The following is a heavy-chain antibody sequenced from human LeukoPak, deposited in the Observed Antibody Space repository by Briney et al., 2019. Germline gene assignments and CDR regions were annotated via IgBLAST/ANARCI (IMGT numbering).Heavy chain of an antibody. CDR2: IYTTGRA. Sequence: SETLSLTCSVSTGSINSYYWGWVRQPAGRGLQWIGRIYTTGRADYDPSLQSRVAMSIDTSRKQFSLNLQSVTAADNATYFCARHGYTASHFCLDYWRQGAPVTVSS. D-gene: IGHD5-18*01. CDR1: TGSINSYY. J-gene: IGHJ4*02. V-gene: IGHV4-4*07. CDR3: ARHGYTASHFCLDY.